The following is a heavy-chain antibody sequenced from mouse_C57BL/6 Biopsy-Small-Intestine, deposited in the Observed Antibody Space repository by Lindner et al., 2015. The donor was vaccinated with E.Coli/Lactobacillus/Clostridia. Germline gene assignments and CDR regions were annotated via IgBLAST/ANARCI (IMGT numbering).Heavy chain of an antibody. Sequence: VQLQESGPELVKPGDSVKMSCKASGYKFTDYYMDWVKQSHGKSLEWIGYINPNNGGTNYNQKFKGKATLTVDKSSSTAYMELHSETSEDSAVYYCARGEDYGDFSYWGQGTLVTVSA. CDR3: ARGEDYGDFSY. V-gene: IGHV1-34*02. CDR2: INPNNGGT. J-gene: IGHJ3*01. D-gene: IGHD2-13*01. CDR1: GYKFTDYY.